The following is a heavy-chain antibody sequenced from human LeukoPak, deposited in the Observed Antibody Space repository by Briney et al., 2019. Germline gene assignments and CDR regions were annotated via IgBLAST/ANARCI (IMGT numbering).Heavy chain of an antibody. CDR2: INPSGGST. J-gene: IGHJ4*02. CDR1: GGTFTSYA. D-gene: IGHD4-11*01. CDR3: ARTETTVTPFDY. Sequence: ASVKVSRKASGGTFTSYAISWVRQAPGQGLEWMGIINPSGGSTSYAQKFQGRVTMTRDTSTSTVYMELSSLRSEDTAVYYCARTETTVTPFDYWGQGTLVTVSS. V-gene: IGHV1-46*01.